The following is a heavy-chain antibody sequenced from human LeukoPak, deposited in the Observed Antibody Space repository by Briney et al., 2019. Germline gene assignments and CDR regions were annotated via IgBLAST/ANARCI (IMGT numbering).Heavy chain of an antibody. CDR1: GFTFCNYA. V-gene: IGHV3-23*01. CDR3: AKGRGYCTGGSCYSDY. D-gene: IGHD2-15*01. CDR2: ISGSDGST. J-gene: IGHJ4*02. Sequence: GGSLRLSCTASGFTFCNYAMSWVHQAPGKGLEWVSSISGSDGSTYYADSVKGRFTISRDNSKNTLYLQMNSLRVEDTAIYYCAKGRGYCTGGSCYSDYWGQGTLVTVS.